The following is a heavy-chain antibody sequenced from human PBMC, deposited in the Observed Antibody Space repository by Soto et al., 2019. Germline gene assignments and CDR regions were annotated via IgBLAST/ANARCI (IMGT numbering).Heavy chain of an antibody. J-gene: IGHJ6*02. Sequence: QVQLVESGGGVVQPGRSLRLPCAASGFIFSSYAMHWVRQAPGKGLEWVAVISYDGSNKYYADSVKGRFTISRDNSKNTLYLQMNSLRAEDKAVYYCASTGLLHGMDVWGQGTTVTVSS. CDR3: ASTGLLHGMDV. V-gene: IGHV3-30-3*01. D-gene: IGHD2-15*01. CDR1: GFIFSSYA. CDR2: ISYDGSNK.